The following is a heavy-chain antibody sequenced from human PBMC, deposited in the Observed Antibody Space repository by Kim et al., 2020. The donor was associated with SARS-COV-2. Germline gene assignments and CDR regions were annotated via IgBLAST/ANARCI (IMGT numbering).Heavy chain of an antibody. Sequence: WGSLRLSCTASGFSFSSNGLHWVRQAQGPGLEWVAVISYDGSNKYYADPAKGRFTISRDNSKNKLYLQMNSMRAADKAVYYCAKDSAYYDSLTGYFCRSMRFYYLYGMDDWGQGTTVTVSS. J-gene: IGHJ6*02. CDR1: GFSFSSNG. D-gene: IGHD3-9*01. CDR2: ISYDGSNK. V-gene: IGHV3-30*18. CDR3: AKDSAYYDSLTGYFCRSMRFYYLYGMDD.